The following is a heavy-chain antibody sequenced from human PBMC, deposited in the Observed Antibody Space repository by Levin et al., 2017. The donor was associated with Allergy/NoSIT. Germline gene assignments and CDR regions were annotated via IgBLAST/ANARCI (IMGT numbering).Heavy chain of an antibody. CDR3: ARGTLNYDFWSGYFDW. CDR2: INSDGSST. V-gene: IGHV3-74*01. D-gene: IGHD3-3*01. J-gene: IGHJ4*02. CDR1: GFTFSSYW. Sequence: GGSLRLSCAASGFTFSSYWMHWVRQAPGKGLVWVSRINSDGSSTSYADSVKGRFTISRDNAKNTLYLQMNSLRAEDTAVYYCARGTLNYDFWSGYFDWWGQGTLVTVSS.